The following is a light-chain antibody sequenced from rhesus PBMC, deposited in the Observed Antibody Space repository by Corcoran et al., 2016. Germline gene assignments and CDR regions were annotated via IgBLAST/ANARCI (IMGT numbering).Light chain of an antibody. CDR1: SSDIGGYDR. J-gene: IGLJ1*01. CDR2: EVS. V-gene: IGLV2S4*01. Sequence: QAAPTQSPSVSGSPGQSVTISCTRTSSDIGGYDRVSWYQHHPGKAPRLMIYEVSRWPSGVPDRFSGSKSGNTASLAISGLHAEDEADYYCSSYTGSSTYIFGEGTRLTVL. CDR3: SSYTGSSTYI.